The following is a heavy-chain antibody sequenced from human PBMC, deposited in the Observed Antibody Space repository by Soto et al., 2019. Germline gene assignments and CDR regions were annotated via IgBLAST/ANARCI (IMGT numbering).Heavy chain of an antibody. J-gene: IGHJ4*02. V-gene: IGHV3-74*01. CDR1: GFTFSSYW. Sequence: EVQLVESGGGLVQPGGSLRLSCADSGFTFSSYWMHWVRQAPGKGLVWVSRINSDRSSTNYADSVKGRFTISRDNAKNTLYLQMNSLRVEDTAVYYCARKYNYESSGYYYWGQGTLVTVSS. D-gene: IGHD3-22*01. CDR2: INSDRSST. CDR3: ARKYNYESSGYYY.